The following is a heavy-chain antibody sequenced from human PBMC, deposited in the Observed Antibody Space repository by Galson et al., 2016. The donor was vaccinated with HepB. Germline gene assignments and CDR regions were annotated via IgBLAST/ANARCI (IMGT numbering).Heavy chain of an antibody. CDR1: GYSFSTYW. V-gene: IGHV5-51*03. Sequence: QSGAEVKKPGESLKISCEGSGYSFSTYWIAWVRQEPGKGLEWMGIIYPADSDTRYSPSFQGQVTISVDKSINTAYLQWDSLKASDTAVYYCATEPPSTVGRQSCHFGYFQHWGQGTLVNGSS. CDR2: IYPADSDT. CDR3: ATEPPSTVGRQSCHFGYFQH. J-gene: IGHJ1*01. D-gene: IGHD1-1*01.